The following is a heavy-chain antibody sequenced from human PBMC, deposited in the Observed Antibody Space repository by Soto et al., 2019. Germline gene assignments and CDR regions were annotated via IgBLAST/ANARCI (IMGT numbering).Heavy chain of an antibody. CDR3: ARRGYDFWSGYYYYGMDV. D-gene: IGHD3-3*01. V-gene: IGHV4-39*01. CDR1: GGSISSSSYY. Sequence: SETLSLTGTVSGGSISSSSYYWGWIRRPPGKGLEWIGSIYYSGSTYYNPSLKSRVTISVDTSKNQFSLKLSSVTAADTAVYYCARRGYDFWSGYYYYGMDVWGQGTTVTVSS. CDR2: IYYSGST. J-gene: IGHJ6*02.